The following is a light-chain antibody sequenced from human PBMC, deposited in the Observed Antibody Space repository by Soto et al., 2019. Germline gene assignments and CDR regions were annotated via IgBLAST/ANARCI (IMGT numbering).Light chain of an antibody. CDR3: SSYTSSSTVV. J-gene: IGLJ3*02. CDR2: DVT. V-gene: IGLV2-14*01. Sequence: QSALTQPASVSGSPGQSVTISCSGSSSDVGAYNYVSWYQRHPGKAPKLMIYDVTNRPSGVSNRFSGSKSGNTASLTISGLQAEDEAAYFCSSYTSSSTVVFGGGTKVTVL. CDR1: SSDVGAYNY.